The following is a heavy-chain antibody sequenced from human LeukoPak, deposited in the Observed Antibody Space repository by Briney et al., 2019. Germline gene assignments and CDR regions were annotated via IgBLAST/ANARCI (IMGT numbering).Heavy chain of an antibody. CDR2: IWYDGSNE. Sequence: PGGSLRLSCAAPGFTFRSYGMHWVRQAPGKGLEWVAVIWYDGSNEYCADSVKGRFTISRDNSKNTLYLQMNSLRAEDTAVYYCARDHEWGRAYFDYWGQGTLVTVSS. CDR1: GFTFRSYG. V-gene: IGHV3-33*01. D-gene: IGHD1-26*01. CDR3: ARDHEWGRAYFDY. J-gene: IGHJ4*02.